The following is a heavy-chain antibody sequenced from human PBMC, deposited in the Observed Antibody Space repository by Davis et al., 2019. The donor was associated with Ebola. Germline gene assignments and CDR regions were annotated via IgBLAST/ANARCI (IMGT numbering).Heavy chain of an antibody. CDR1: GFSFTHYW. D-gene: IGHD1-26*01. CDR2: LNPDGNDK. Sequence: PGGSLRLSCAASGFSFTHYWMAWVRQAPGKGLEWVANLNPDGNDKYYVDSMEGRFIIARDNAKNSLYQQMNSLRAGDTAVYYCAGDSGLRSVDYWGQGTLVAVSS. J-gene: IGHJ4*02. CDR3: AGDSGLRSVDY. V-gene: IGHV3-7*03.